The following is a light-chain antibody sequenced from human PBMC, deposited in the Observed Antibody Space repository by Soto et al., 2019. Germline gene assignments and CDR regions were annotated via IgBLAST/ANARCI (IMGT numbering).Light chain of an antibody. J-gene: IGLJ2*01. CDR2: YDS. CDR1: NIGSKS. V-gene: IGLV3-21*04. Sequence: SYELTQPPSVSVAPGKTARITCGGNNIGSKSVHWYQQKPGQAPVLVIYYDSDRPSGIPERVSGSNSGNTATLTISRVEAGDEADYYCQVWDSSSGVFGGGTKLTVL. CDR3: QVWDSSSGV.